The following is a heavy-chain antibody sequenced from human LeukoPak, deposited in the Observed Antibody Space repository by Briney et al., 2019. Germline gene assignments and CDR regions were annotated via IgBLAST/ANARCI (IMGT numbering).Heavy chain of an antibody. CDR1: GYTFTSYY. V-gene: IGHV1-46*01. J-gene: IGHJ4*02. CDR2: INPSGGST. CDR3: ARAKYEVGVSYSGDFDY. Sequence: ASVKVSCKASGYTFTSYYMHWVRQAPGRGLEWMGIINPSGGSTSYAQKFQGRVTMTRDTSTSTVYMELSSLRSEDTAVYYCARAKYEVGVSYSGDFDYWGQGTLVTVSS. D-gene: IGHD1-26*01.